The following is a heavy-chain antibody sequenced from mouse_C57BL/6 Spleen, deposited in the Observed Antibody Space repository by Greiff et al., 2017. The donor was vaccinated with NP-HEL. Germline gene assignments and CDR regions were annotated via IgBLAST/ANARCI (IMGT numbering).Heavy chain of an antibody. V-gene: IGHV1-26*01. J-gene: IGHJ2*01. CDR3: ARSNLYSNWFDY. D-gene: IGHD2-5*01. CDR1: GYTFTDYY. CDR2: INPNNGGT. Sequence: EVQLQQSGPELVKPGASVKISCKASGYTFTDYYMNWVKQSHGKSLEWIGDINPNNGGTSYNQKFKGKATLTVDKSSSTAYMELRSLTSEDSAVYYCARSNLYSNWFDYWGQGTTLTVSS.